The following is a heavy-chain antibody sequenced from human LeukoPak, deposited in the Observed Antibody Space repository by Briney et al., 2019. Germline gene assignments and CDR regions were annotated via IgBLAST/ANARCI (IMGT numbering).Heavy chain of an antibody. D-gene: IGHD6-19*01. V-gene: IGHV3-23*01. CDR2: IPASGGST. CDR3: AKESSGGWYFDY. CDR1: GFTFSSYS. Sequence: GGSLRLSCAASGFTFSSYSMNWVRQAPGKGLEWVSSIPASGGSTYYADSVKGRFTISRDNSKNSLYLQMNSLRAEDTAVYYCAKESSGGWYFDYWGQGTLVTVSS. J-gene: IGHJ4*02.